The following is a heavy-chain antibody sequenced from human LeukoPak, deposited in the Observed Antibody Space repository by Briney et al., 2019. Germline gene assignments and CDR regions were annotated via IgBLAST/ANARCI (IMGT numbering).Heavy chain of an antibody. CDR1: GYTFTSYG. CDR3: ARGPSPRVAARLDYFDY. Sequence: ASVKVSCKASGYTFTSYGISWVRQAPGQGLEWMGWISAYNGNTNYAQKLQGRVTMTTDTSTSTAYMELRSLRSDDTAVYYCARGPSPRVAARLDYFDYWGQGTLVTVSS. D-gene: IGHD6-6*01. V-gene: IGHV1-18*01. J-gene: IGHJ4*02. CDR2: ISAYNGNT.